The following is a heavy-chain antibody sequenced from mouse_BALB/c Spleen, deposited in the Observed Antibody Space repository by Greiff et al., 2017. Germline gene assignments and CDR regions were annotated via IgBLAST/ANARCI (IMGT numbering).Heavy chain of an antibody. Sequence: DVKLQESGPELVKPGASVKIPCKASGYTFTDYNMDWVKQSHGKSLEWIGDINPNNGGTIYNQKFKGKATLTVDKSSSTAYMELRSLTSEDTAVYYCARFYGSRGAMDYWGQGTSVTVSS. D-gene: IGHD1-1*01. J-gene: IGHJ4*01. CDR2: INPNNGGT. CDR3: ARFYGSRGAMDY. CDR1: GYTFTDYN. V-gene: IGHV1-18*01.